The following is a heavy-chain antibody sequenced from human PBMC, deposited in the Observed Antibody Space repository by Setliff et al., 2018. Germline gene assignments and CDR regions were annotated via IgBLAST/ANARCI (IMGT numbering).Heavy chain of an antibody. D-gene: IGHD3-3*01. CDR1: GGSIRDYY. J-gene: IGHJ4*02. Sequence: PSETVSLTCTVSGGSIRDYYWNWIRQSPGKGLEWIGYIYYRGSTNYNSSLKSRVTISIDMSKNQFSLKLSSATAADTAVYFCARGYYNFLSGYYTPYYFDYWGQGTLVTVSS. CDR2: IYYRGST. CDR3: ARGYYNFLSGYYTPYYFDY. V-gene: IGHV4-59*01.